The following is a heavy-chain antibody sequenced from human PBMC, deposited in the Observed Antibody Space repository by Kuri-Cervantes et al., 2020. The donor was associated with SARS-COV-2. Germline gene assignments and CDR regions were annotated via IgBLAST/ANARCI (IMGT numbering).Heavy chain of an antibody. D-gene: IGHD5-18*01. CDR2: INPSGGST. V-gene: IGHV1-46*01. CDR3: ARGVQLWFQGNYYYYYMDV. J-gene: IGHJ6*03. Sequence: ASVKVSCKASGYTFTNYYMHWVRQAPGQGLEWMGIINPSGGSTSYAQKFQGRVTMTRDTSTSTVYMELSSLRSEDTAVYYCARGVQLWFQGNYYYYYMDVWGKGTTVTVSS. CDR1: GYTFTNYY.